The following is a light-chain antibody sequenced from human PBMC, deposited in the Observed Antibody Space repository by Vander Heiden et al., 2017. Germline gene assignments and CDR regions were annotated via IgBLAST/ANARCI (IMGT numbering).Light chain of an antibody. Sequence: QSVLTQPPSVSGTPGQSVTLSCSGLYSNNGSNTVNWYQQLPGTAPKLLIYSNDQRPSGVPDRCSGSKTGASASLASSGLQSEDEADYYCAAWGDSLNGRYIFGAGTRVTVL. CDR3: AAWGDSLNGRYI. CDR1: YSNNGSNT. V-gene: IGLV1-44*01. CDR2: SND. J-gene: IGLJ1*01.